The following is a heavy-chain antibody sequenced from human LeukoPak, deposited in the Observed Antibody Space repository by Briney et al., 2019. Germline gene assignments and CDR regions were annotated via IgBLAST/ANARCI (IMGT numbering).Heavy chain of an antibody. CDR3: ARIAVAGSPYFDC. V-gene: IGHV3-64*01. D-gene: IGHD6-19*01. Sequence: GGSLRLSCAASGFTFSSYAMHWVRQAPGRGLEYVSAISSNGGSTYCANSVKGRFTISRDNSKNTLYLQMGSLRAEDMAVYYCARIAVAGSPYFDCWGQGTLVTVSS. CDR1: GFTFSSYA. CDR2: ISSNGGST. J-gene: IGHJ4*02.